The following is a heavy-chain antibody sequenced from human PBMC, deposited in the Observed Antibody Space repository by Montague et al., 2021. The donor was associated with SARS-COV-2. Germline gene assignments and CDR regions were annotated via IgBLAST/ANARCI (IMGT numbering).Heavy chain of an antibody. D-gene: IGHD3-22*01. J-gene: IGHJ2*01. Sequence: SETLSLTCAVNGGSFRSYYWSWICQSPGKGLEWIAEINHSGITNYNPSLKSRVTISVDTPKNQFSLKLNSVTAADTAVYYCARHPPGHYDRSGIYKLYWYFDVWGRGTLVTVSS. CDR3: ARHPPGHYDRSGIYKLYWYFDV. CDR1: GGSFRSYY. V-gene: IGHV4-34*01. CDR2: INHSGIT.